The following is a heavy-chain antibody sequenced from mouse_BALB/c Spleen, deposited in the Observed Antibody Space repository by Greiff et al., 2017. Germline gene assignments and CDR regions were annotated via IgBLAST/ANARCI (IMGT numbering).Heavy chain of an antibody. D-gene: IGHD1-1*01. CDR2: ISNGGGST. V-gene: IGHV5-12-2*01. CDR3: ARHDLFYAMDY. Sequence: EVKLVESGGGLVQPGGSLKLSCAASGFSFSSYTMSWVRQTPEKRLEWVAYISNGGGSTYYPDTVKGRFTISRDNAKTTLYLQMSSLQSEDTAMYYCARHDLFYAMDYWGQGTSVTVSS. J-gene: IGHJ4*01. CDR1: GFSFSSYT.